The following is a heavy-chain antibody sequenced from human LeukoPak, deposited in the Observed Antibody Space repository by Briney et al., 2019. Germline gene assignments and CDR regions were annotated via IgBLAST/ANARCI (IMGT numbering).Heavy chain of an antibody. J-gene: IGHJ4*02. CDR3: ARVNYDILTGYSYFDY. V-gene: IGHV1-2*02. CDR1: GYTFTGYY. D-gene: IGHD3-9*01. Sequence: ASVKVSCKASGYTFTGYYMHWVRQAPGQGLEWMGWINPNSGGTNYAQKFQGRVTMTRGTSISTACMELSRLRSDDTAVYYCARVNYDILTGYSYFDYWGQGTLITVSS. CDR2: INPNSGGT.